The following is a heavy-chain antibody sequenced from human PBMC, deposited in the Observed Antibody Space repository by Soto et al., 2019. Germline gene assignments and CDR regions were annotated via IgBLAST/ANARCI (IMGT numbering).Heavy chain of an antibody. J-gene: IGHJ5*02. V-gene: IGHV3-33*01. Sequence: QVQLVESGGGVVQPGRSLRLSCAASGFTFSSYGMHWVRQAPGKGLEWVAVIWYDGSNKYYADSVKGRFTISRDNSKNPLYLQMNSLRAEDTAVYYCARVIYYGSGSYPFDPWGQGTLVTVSS. CDR3: ARVIYYGSGSYPFDP. CDR1: GFTFSSYG. D-gene: IGHD3-10*01. CDR2: IWYDGSNK.